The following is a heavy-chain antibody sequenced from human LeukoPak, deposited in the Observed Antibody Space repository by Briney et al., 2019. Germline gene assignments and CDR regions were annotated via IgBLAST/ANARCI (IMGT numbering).Heavy chain of an antibody. Sequence: ASVKVSCKASGYTFTSYGISWVRQAPGKGLEWMGGFDPEDGETIYAQKFQGRVTMTEVTSTDTAYMELSSLRSEDTAVYYCATDMVRYFDWPTLRYWGQGTLVTVSS. D-gene: IGHD3-9*01. CDR2: FDPEDGET. V-gene: IGHV1-24*01. J-gene: IGHJ4*02. CDR3: ATDMVRYFDWPTLRY. CDR1: GYTFTSYG.